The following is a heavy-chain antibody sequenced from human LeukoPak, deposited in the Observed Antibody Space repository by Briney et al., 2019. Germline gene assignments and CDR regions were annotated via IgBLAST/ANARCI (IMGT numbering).Heavy chain of an antibody. V-gene: IGHV1-8*01. CDR3: ARRAWSGDDVGDFDY. CDR2: MNPNSGNT. CDR1: GYTFSNFD. J-gene: IGHJ4*02. D-gene: IGHD4-17*01. Sequence: GASVKVSCKASGYTFSNFDINWVRQATGQGPEWMGWMNPNSGNTGYAQKFQGRVTLSRDTSITTAYMGLSSLRSEDTAVYYCARRAWSGDDVGDFDYWGQGTLVTVSS.